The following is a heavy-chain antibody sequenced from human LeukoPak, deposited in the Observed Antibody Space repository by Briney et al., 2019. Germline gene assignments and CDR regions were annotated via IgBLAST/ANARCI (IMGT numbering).Heavy chain of an antibody. Sequence: GGSLRLSCAASGFTFDDYAMHWVRQAPGKGLEWVSGISWNSGSIGYADSVKGRFTISRDNAKNSLYLQMNSLRAEDTALYYRAKATSSSCGVDYWGQGTLVTVSS. D-gene: IGHD6-13*01. V-gene: IGHV3-9*01. CDR3: AKATSSSCGVDY. J-gene: IGHJ4*02. CDR1: GFTFDDYA. CDR2: ISWNSGSI.